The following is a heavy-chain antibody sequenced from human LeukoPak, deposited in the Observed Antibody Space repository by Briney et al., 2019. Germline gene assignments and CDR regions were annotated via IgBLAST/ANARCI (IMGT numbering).Heavy chain of an antibody. CDR2: INHSGST. Sequence: SETLSLTCAVYGGSFSGYYWSWIRQPPGKGLEWIGEINHSGSTNYNPSLKSRVTISVDTSKNQFSLKLSSVTVADTAVYYCARNAYSVLKKNWFDPWGQGTLVTVSS. CDR1: GGSFSGYY. D-gene: IGHD2-21*01. J-gene: IGHJ5*02. CDR3: ARNAYSVLKKNWFDP. V-gene: IGHV4-34*01.